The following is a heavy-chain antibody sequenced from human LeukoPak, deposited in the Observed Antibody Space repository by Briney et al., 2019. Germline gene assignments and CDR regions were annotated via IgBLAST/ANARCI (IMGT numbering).Heavy chain of an antibody. D-gene: IGHD2-15*01. J-gene: IGHJ4*02. CDR2: INNDGSST. CDR1: RFTFSSYW. V-gene: IGHV3-74*01. CDR3: ACYGIAPPY. Sequence: PGGSLRLSCAASRFTFSSYWMHWVRQAPGKGLVWVSHINNDGSSTSYVDSVKGRFTISRDNAKNTLYLQMNSLRTEDTAVYYCACYGIAPPYWGQGTLVTVSS.